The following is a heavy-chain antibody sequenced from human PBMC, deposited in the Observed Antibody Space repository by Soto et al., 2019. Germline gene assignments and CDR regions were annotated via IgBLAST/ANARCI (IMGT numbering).Heavy chain of an antibody. Sequence: QLQLQESGPGLMKPSETLSLNCTVSGASISGSTSYWGWIRQPPGKGLEWIGKIHYSGSTYYSPSLTSRVALSVDTSKNQFSLRLSSVTAADTAVYYCARHLMTGPYNYYCNGMDVWGPGTTVTVS. V-gene: IGHV4-39*01. D-gene: IGHD3-9*01. CDR3: ARHLMTGPYNYYCNGMDV. CDR2: IHYSGST. J-gene: IGHJ6*02. CDR1: GASISGSTSY.